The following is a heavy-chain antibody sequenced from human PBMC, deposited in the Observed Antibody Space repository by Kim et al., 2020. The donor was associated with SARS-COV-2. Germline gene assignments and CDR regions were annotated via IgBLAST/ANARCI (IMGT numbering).Heavy chain of an antibody. CDR2: GSGSGDNT. V-gene: IGHV3-23*01. CDR1: RFTFNSFA. Sequence: GGSLRLSCAASRFTFNSFAMSWVRQAPGKGLEWVSTGSGSGDNTYYADSVKGRFTISRDNSKNTRFLQMNSLRAEDTAVYYFSKVDRQTFSGAAFDIWGQGTMVTVSS. J-gene: IGHJ3*02. CDR3: SKVDRQTFSGAAFDI. D-gene: IGHD3-10*01.